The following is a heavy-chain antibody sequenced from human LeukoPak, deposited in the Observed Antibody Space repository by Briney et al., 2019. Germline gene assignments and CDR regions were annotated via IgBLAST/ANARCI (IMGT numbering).Heavy chain of an antibody. CDR2: VRYGGST. CDR1: GGSISSSSYY. J-gene: IGHJ6*03. V-gene: IGHV4-61*05. Sequence: SETLSLTCTVSGGSISSSSYYWGWIRQPPGKGLEWIGYVRYGGSTNYNPSLKSRVTISVDTSKNQFSLKLSSVTAADTAVYYCARPGIVGYYYYYMDVWGKGTTVTVSS. CDR3: ARPGIVGYYYYYMDV. D-gene: IGHD1-26*01.